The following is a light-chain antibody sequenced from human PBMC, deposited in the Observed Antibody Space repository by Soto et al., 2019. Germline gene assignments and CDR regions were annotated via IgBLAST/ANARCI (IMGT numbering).Light chain of an antibody. CDR1: QSVSSY. V-gene: IGKV3-11*01. J-gene: IGKJ3*01. Sequence: EIVLTQSPATLSLSPGERATLSCRASQSVSSYLAWYQQKPGQAPRLLIYDASNRATGIPARFSGSGSGTDFTLTISSLEPEDFAVYYCQQRRNGPMTFGSGTKVDIK. CDR2: DAS. CDR3: QQRRNGPMT.